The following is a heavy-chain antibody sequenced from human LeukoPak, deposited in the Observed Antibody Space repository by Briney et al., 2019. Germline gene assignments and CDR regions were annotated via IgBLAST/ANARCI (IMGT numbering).Heavy chain of an antibody. Sequence: ASVKVSFKASGGTFSSYAISWVRQAPGQGLEWMGEIIPILGTANYAQKFQGRVTINADESTSTAYMELTSLRFDDTAVYYCARVDVGYSSSWAPYGMDVWGQGTTVTVSS. V-gene: IGHV1-69*01. CDR2: IIPILGTA. CDR3: ARVDVGYSSSWAPYGMDV. J-gene: IGHJ6*02. D-gene: IGHD4-11*01. CDR1: GGTFSSYA.